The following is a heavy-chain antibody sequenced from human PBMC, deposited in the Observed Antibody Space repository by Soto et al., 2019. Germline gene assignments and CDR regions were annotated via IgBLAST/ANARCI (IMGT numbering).Heavy chain of an antibody. J-gene: IGHJ4*02. V-gene: IGHV3-21*01. D-gene: IGHD2-2*01. CDR2: ISSSSSYI. CDR1: GFTFSNFW. Sequence: GGSLRLSCAASGFTFSNFWMHWVRQAPGKGLEWVSSISSSSSYIYYADSVKGRFTISRDNAKNSLYLQMNSLRAEDTAVYYCAKEKYQLLSYFDYWGQGTLVTVSS. CDR3: AKEKYQLLSYFDY.